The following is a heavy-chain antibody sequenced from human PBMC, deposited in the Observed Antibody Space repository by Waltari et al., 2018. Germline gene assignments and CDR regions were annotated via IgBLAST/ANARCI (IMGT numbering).Heavy chain of an antibody. CDR1: GYTFTNYY. J-gene: IGHJ4*02. Sequence: QVQLVQSGAEGERPGASVRISCQASGYTFTNYYVHWLRQAPGRGFVWLGIIDPDGGGTTYAPKFRDRLSLTRDTSTSVLYMALDNLNSDDSAIYFCARGRGTLGQLLVTYWGQGTQVLVSS. CDR3: ARGRGTLGQLLVTY. V-gene: IGHV1-46*01. D-gene: IGHD6-13*01. CDR2: IDPDGGGT.